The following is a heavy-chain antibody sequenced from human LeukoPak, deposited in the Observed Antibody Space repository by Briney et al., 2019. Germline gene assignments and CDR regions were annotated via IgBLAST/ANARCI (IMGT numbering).Heavy chain of an antibody. D-gene: IGHD2-21*01. CDR1: GGSISSGGYS. J-gene: IGHJ5*02. CDR3: ARAEGAVISREEEWFDP. V-gene: IGHV4-30-2*01. CDR2: IYHSGST. Sequence: PSQTLSLTCAVSGGSISSGGYSWRWIRQPPGKGLEWIGYIYHSGSTYYNPSLKSRVAISVDRSKNQFSLKLSSVTAADTAVYYCARAEGAVISREEEWFDPWGQGTLVTVSS.